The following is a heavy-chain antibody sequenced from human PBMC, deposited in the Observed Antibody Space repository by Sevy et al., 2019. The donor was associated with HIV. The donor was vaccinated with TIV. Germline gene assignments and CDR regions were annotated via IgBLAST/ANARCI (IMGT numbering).Heavy chain of an antibody. CDR2: ISGSGGST. V-gene: IGHV3-23*01. CDR1: GFTFSSYA. J-gene: IGHJ5*02. CDR3: AKGLSGCRNGYQWFDP. D-gene: IGHD5-18*01. Sequence: GGSLRLSCAASGFTFSSYAMSWVRQAPGKGLEWVSAISGSGGSTYYADSVKGRFTISRDNSKNTLYLQMNSLRAEDTAVYYCAKGLSGCRNGYQWFDPWGQGTLVTVSS.